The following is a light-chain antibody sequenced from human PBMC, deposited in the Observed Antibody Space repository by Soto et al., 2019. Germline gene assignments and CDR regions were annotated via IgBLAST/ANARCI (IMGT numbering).Light chain of an antibody. CDR2: GAS. J-gene: IGKJ4*01. CDR1: QSVSNT. V-gene: IGKV3-15*01. Sequence: ELVMTQSPATLSLSPGERPTVSCRASQSVSNTFLACSQQKPGQATRLLIYGASTRATGIPARFSGSGCGTEFSLTISSLQSEDFAVYDCQQDNNLPPVTLGGGTKVDI. CDR3: QQDNNLPPVT.